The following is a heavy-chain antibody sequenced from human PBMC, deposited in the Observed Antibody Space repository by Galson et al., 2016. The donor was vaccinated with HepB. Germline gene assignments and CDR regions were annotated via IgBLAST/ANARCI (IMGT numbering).Heavy chain of an antibody. J-gene: IGHJ3*01. CDR1: GFTFSNYY. Sequence: LRLSCAASGFTFSNYYMSWIRQAPGKGLEWVAYISPSTTHINYADSVMGRFTVSRDNAKNSLYLQMNSLGAEDTAVYYCASPSGRYSVHTFDLWGQGTMVTVSS. V-gene: IGHV3-11*06. D-gene: IGHD1-26*01. CDR2: ISPSTTHI. CDR3: ASPSGRYSVHTFDL.